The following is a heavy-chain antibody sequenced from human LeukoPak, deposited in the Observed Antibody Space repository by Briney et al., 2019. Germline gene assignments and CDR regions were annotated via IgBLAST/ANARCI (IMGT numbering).Heavy chain of an antibody. V-gene: IGHV4-59*01. J-gene: IGHJ4*02. CDR1: GDSMRGFY. Sequence: SETLSFTCSVSGDSMRGFYWSWIRQPPGKALEWIGYFYYSGDTNYNPALESRLIITVDTSKNQFSLKLSSVTAADTAVYYCARWNYDILTGYRYFDYWGQGTLVTVSS. CDR3: ARWNYDILTGYRYFDY. D-gene: IGHD3-9*01. CDR2: FYYSGDT.